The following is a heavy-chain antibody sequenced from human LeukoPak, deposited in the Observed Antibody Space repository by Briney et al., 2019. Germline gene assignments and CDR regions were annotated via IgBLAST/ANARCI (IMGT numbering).Heavy chain of an antibody. V-gene: IGHV3-11*01. CDR3: ARVERGGLRRASDI. CDR2: ISSSGSTI. D-gene: IGHD4-17*01. CDR1: GFTFSDYY. Sequence: GGSLRLSCAASGFTFSDYYMSWIRQAPGKGLEWVSYISSSGSTIYYADSVKGRFTISRDNAKNSLYLQMNSLRAEDTAVYYCARVERGGLRRASDIWGQGTMVTVSS. J-gene: IGHJ3*02.